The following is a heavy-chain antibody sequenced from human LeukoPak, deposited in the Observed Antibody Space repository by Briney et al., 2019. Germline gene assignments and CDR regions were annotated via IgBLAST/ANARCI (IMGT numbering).Heavy chain of an antibody. D-gene: IGHD3-3*01. J-gene: IGHJ3*02. CDR1: GFTFSSYS. CDR2: IISSSRTT. CDR3: ARDSSGYDFWSGYYTWPKGDAFDI. Sequence: PGGSLRLSCAASGFTFSSYSMNWVRQAPGKGLEWVSYIISSSRTTYYADRVKGRLTFSRENAKNSLYLQMNSLRAEETAVYYCARDSSGYDFWSGYYTWPKGDAFDIWGQGTMVTVSS. V-gene: IGHV3-48*01.